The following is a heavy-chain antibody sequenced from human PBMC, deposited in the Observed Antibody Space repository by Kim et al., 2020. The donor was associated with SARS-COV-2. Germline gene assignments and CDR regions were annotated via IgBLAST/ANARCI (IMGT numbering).Heavy chain of an antibody. CDR3: ARGSVKVPAAAAS. V-gene: IGHV1-8*01. Sequence: FAQKFQGRLTMNRDTFISTAYMELSSLRSEDTAVYYCARGSVKVPAAAASWGQGTLVTVSS. D-gene: IGHD2-2*01. J-gene: IGHJ1*01.